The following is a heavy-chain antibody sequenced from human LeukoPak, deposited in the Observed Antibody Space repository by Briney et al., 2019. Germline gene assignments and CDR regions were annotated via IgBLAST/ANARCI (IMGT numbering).Heavy chain of an antibody. V-gene: IGHV1-2*02. CDR2: INPNSGGT. Sequence: ASVKVSCKASGYTFTGYYMHWVRQAPGQGLEWMGWINPNSGGTNYAQKFQGRVTMTRDTSISTAYMGLSRLRSDDTAVYYCARDPDTAMVTGYYMDVWGKGTTVTVSS. D-gene: IGHD5-18*01. CDR3: ARDPDTAMVTGYYMDV. J-gene: IGHJ6*03. CDR1: GYTFTGYY.